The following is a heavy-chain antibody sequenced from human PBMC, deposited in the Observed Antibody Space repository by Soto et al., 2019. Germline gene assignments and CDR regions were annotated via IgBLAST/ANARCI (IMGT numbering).Heavy chain of an antibody. CDR1: GGIFTNNA. V-gene: IGHV1-69*06. CDR3: ATGGHNDGYNFYHGMDV. CDR2: VIPLFDTA. Sequence: QVQVVQSGAEVKKPGSSVKVSCKVSGGIFTNNAISWVRQAPGQGLEWLGAVIPLFDTAYYEQIFRGRLRISADRATTTAYMELSGLTSADTAVYFCATGGHNDGYNFYHGMDVWGQGTTVTV. D-gene: IGHD5-18*01. J-gene: IGHJ6*02.